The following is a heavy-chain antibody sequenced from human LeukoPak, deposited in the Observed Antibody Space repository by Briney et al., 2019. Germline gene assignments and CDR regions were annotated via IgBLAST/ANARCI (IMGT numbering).Heavy chain of an antibody. V-gene: IGHV4-30-2*01. CDR3: ARGGVYYDSSGYLFDY. CDR2: IYHSAST. D-gene: IGHD3-22*01. J-gene: IGHJ4*02. CDR1: GGSISSGGYS. Sequence: SETLSLTCAVSGGSISSGGYSWSWIRQPPGKGLEWIGYIYHSASTYYNPSLKSRVTISVDRSKNQFSLKLSSVTAADTAVYYCARGGVYYDSSGYLFDYWGQGTLVTVSS.